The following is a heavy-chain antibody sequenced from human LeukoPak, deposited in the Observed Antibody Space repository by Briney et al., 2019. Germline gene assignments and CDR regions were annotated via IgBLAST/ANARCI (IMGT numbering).Heavy chain of an antibody. D-gene: IGHD4-17*01. J-gene: IGHJ4*02. Sequence: GGSLRLSCAASGFTFSTYALSWVRQAPGKGLEWVSSTRGSDGSTYYADSVKGRFAISRDNSKNTLYLQMNSLRAEDTAVYYCAKDVYGDYGGLDYWGQGTLVTVSS. CDR3: AKDVYGDYGGLDY. CDR1: GFTFSTYA. CDR2: TRGSDGST. V-gene: IGHV3-23*01.